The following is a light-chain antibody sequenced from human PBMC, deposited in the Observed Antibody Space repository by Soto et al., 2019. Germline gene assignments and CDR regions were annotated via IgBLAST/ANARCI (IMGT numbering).Light chain of an antibody. CDR1: QSISSW. CDR2: KAS. J-gene: IGKJ1*01. Sequence: DIQMTQSPSTLSASVGDRVTITCRASQSISSWLAWYQQKPGKAPKLLIHKASILRSGVPSRFSGSVSGTEFTLTISSLQPDDFATYYCQQYNTYSGTFGQGTKVDIK. CDR3: QQYNTYSGT. V-gene: IGKV1-5*03.